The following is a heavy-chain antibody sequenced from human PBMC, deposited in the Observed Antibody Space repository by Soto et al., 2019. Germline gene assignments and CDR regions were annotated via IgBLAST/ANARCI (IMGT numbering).Heavy chain of an antibody. D-gene: IGHD6-25*01. V-gene: IGHV4-31*03. J-gene: IGHJ5*02. Sequence: QVQLQESGPGLVKPSQTLSLTCTVSGGSISSGGYYWSWIRQHPGKGLEWIGYIYYSGPTYYNPSPKSRVTISVDTSKNPFSLKLSSVTAADTAVYYCAREAAGILNWFDPWGQGALVTVSS. CDR2: IYYSGPT. CDR1: GGSISSGGYY. CDR3: AREAAGILNWFDP.